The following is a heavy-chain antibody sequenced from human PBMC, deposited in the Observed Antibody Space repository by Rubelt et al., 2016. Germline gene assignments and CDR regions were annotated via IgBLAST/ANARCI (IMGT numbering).Heavy chain of an antibody. V-gene: IGHV4-39*01. CDR2: MYHSGST. CDR1: GGSISTSFYY. Sequence: QVYLQESGPGVVKPAETLSLTCTVSGGSISTSFYYWGWIRQPPAKGLEWIGTMYHSGSTYYNPSLKSRVTISVDTSKNQFSLKMSSVTAADTAVYYCARQDSWYYFDHWGQGTLVTVSS. J-gene: IGHJ4*02. CDR3: ARQDSWYYFDH. D-gene: IGHD4-11*01.